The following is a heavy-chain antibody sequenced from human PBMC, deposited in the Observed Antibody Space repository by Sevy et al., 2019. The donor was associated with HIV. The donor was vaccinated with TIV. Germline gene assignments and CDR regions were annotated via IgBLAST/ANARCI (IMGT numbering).Heavy chain of an antibody. J-gene: IGHJ4*02. CDR3: ARDRGCSSTCCLLYFDC. Sequence: RGSLRLSCAASGFTFSSYTMNWVRQAPGKGLERVSSITGGSSYIYYADSVKGRFTISRDNAKNSLYLQMNSLRAEDMAVYYCARDRGCSSTCCLLYFDCWGQGSLVPVSS. CDR1: GFTFSSYT. V-gene: IGHV3-21*01. CDR2: ITGGSSYI. D-gene: IGHD2-2*01.